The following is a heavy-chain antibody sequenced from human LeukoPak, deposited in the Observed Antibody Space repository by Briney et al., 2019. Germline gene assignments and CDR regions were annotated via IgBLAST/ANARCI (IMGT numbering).Heavy chain of an antibody. CDR2: ISSSSSYI. Sequence: GGSLRLSCAASGFTFSNYALSWVRQAPGKGLEWVSSISSSSSYIYYADSVKGRFTISRDNSKNTLYLQMNSLRAEDTAVYYCAKEGGGNGYYDILTGYRDYYYMDVWGKGTTVTISS. V-gene: IGHV3-21*01. CDR3: AKEGGGNGYYDILTGYRDYYYMDV. D-gene: IGHD3-9*01. J-gene: IGHJ6*03. CDR1: GFTFSNYA.